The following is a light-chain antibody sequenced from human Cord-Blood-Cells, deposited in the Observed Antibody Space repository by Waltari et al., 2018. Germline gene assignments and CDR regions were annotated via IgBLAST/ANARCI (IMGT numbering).Light chain of an antibody. Sequence: QSALTQPASVSGSPGQSLTISCTGTSSDVGGYNYVSWYQQHPGKAPKLMIYEVSNRPSWVSTRFSGSKSGNTASLTISGLQAEDEADYYCSSYTSSSTLLFGGGTKLTVL. V-gene: IGLV2-14*01. CDR2: EVS. CDR1: SSDVGGYNY. J-gene: IGLJ2*01. CDR3: SSYTSSSTLL.